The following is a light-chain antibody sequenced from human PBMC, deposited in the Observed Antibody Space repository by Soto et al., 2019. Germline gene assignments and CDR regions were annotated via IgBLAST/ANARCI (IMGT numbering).Light chain of an antibody. V-gene: IGKV3-11*01. CDR2: DAS. J-gene: IGKJ5*01. Sequence: ESVMTQSPATLSVSPGERATLSRRASQSVATFLAWYQQKPGQAPRLLIYDASNRATGIPARFSGSGSGTDFTLTISSLDPEDFAVYYCQQRSNWPPEITFGQGTRLEIK. CDR1: QSVATF. CDR3: QQRSNWPPEIT.